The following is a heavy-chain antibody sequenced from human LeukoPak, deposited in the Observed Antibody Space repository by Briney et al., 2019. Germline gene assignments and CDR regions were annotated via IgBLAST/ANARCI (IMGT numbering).Heavy chain of an antibody. Sequence: GGSLRLSCAASGFTFSSFGMHWVRQAPGKGLESVAFIWYDGSKKDYADSVKGRFTISRDNSENTLYLQMNSLRAEDTAVYYCAKGEYYGSGGVDVWGKGTTVTISS. D-gene: IGHD3-10*01. V-gene: IGHV3-30*02. CDR2: IWYDGSKK. CDR1: GFTFSSFG. J-gene: IGHJ6*04. CDR3: AKGEYYGSGGVDV.